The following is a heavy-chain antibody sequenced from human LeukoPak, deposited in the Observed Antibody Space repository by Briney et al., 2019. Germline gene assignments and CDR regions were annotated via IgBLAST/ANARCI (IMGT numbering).Heavy chain of an antibody. J-gene: IGHJ3*02. V-gene: IGHV3-15*01. CDR1: GFTLSNAW. CDR2: IKSKTDGGTT. D-gene: IGHD4-17*01. CDR3: TTLGDYGFFDAFDI. Sequence: GGSLRLSCAASGFTLSNAWMSWVRQAPGKGLEWVGRIKSKTDGGTTDYAAPVKGRFTISRDDSKNTLYLQMNSLKTEDTAVYYCTTLGDYGFFDAFDIWGQGTMVTVSS.